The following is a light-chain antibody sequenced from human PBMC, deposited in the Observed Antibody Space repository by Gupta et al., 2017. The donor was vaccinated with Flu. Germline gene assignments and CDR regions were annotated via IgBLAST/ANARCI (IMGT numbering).Light chain of an antibody. J-gene: IGLJ2*01. V-gene: IGLV3-1*01. CDR1: NLGDKY. CDR3: QAWHISNVV. Sequence: SYALTQPPSVSVSPGQTASITCTGDNLGDKYVCWYQQKPGQSPPMVIYQDTKRASGIPERFSASNSGKTATLTISGTLPADEDDYYCQAWHISNVVFGGGTKLTVL. CDR2: QDT.